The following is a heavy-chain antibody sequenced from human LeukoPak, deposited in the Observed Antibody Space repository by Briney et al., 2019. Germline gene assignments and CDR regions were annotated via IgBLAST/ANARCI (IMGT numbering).Heavy chain of an antibody. CDR3: ARGNTIFGVVIPHDAFDI. CDR2: ISSSGSTI. J-gene: IGHJ3*02. Sequence: PGGSLGLSCAASGFTFSSYEMNWVRQAPGKGLEWVSYISSSGSTIYYADSVKGRFTISRDNAKNSLYLQMNSLRAEDTAVYYCARGNTIFGVVIPHDAFDIWGQGTMVTVSS. V-gene: IGHV3-48*03. D-gene: IGHD3-3*01. CDR1: GFTFSSYE.